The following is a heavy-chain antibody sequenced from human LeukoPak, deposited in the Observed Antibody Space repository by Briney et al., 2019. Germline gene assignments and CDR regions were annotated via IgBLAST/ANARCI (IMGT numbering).Heavy chain of an antibody. D-gene: IGHD3-10*01. CDR1: GFPFSNYA. Sequence: GGSLRLSCAASGFPFSNYAMQWVRQAPGKGLEYVSGISSNGGTTVYANSVKGRFTISRDNSKNTLYLQMGSLRAEDMAVYYCASHCGFGELFRPCDYWGQGTLVTVSS. CDR2: ISSNGGTT. J-gene: IGHJ4*02. CDR3: ASHCGFGELFRPCDY. V-gene: IGHV3-64*01.